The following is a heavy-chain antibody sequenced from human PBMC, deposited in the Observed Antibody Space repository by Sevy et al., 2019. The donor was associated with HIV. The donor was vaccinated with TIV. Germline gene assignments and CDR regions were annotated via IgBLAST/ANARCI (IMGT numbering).Heavy chain of an antibody. J-gene: IGHJ4*02. CDR2: INPNNGDA. Sequence: ASVKVSCKASGYSFTGFYIHWMRQAPGQGLEWMGWINPNNGDAKYAQKYQGRVTMTRETSATTTYMELTSLRSDDTAMYYCVRGYFGSGSYRLLYWGQGAPVTVYS. CDR1: GYSFTGFY. D-gene: IGHD3-10*01. CDR3: VRGYFGSGSYRLLY. V-gene: IGHV1-2*02.